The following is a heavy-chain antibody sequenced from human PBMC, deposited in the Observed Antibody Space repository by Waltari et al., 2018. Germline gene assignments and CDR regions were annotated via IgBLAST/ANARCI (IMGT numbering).Heavy chain of an antibody. V-gene: IGHV1-69*05. Sequence: QVQLVQSGAEVKKPGSSVKVSCKASGGTFSSYAISWVRQAPGQGLEWMGGIIPIFGTANYAQKFQGRVTITTDESTSTAYMELSSLRSEDTAVYYCARDRTQQLGYYYYYYGMDVWGQGTTVTVSS. D-gene: IGHD6-13*01. CDR1: GGTFSSYA. CDR3: ARDRTQQLGYYYYYYGMDV. J-gene: IGHJ6*02. CDR2: IIPIFGTA.